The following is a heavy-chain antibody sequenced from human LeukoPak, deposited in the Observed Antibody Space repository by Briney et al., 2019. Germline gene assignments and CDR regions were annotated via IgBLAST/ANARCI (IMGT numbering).Heavy chain of an antibody. V-gene: IGHV4-59*01. CDR2: IYYSGST. J-gene: IGHJ1*01. CDR1: GGSISSYY. Sequence: SETLSLTCTVSGGSISSYYWSWIRQPPGKGLEWIGYIYYSGSTNYNPSLKSRVTISVYTSKNQFSLKLSSVTAADTAVYYCARLRYYYDSSGYRAEYFQHWGQGTLVTVSS. D-gene: IGHD3-22*01. CDR3: ARLRYYYDSSGYRAEYFQH.